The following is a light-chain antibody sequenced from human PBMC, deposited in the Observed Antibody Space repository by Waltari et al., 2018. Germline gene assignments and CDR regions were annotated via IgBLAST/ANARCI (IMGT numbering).Light chain of an antibody. CDR2: GAS. Sequence: EIVMTPSPSTLSVSPGERPTTSCRPSQSVSSNLAWYQQNPGQAPRPLIYGASTRATGIPARFSGSGSGTEFTLTISSLQSEDFAVYYCQQYNNWLYSFGQGTKLEIK. CDR1: QSVSSN. V-gene: IGKV3-15*01. CDR3: QQYNNWLYS. J-gene: IGKJ2*03.